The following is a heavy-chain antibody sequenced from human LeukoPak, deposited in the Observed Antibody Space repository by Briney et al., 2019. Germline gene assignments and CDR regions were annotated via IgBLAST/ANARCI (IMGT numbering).Heavy chain of an antibody. CDR1: GFTFRNYV. Sequence: GGSLRLSCAASGFTFRNYVIHWVRQAPGKGLEWVALISFDGSNKYYADSVKGRFTISRDNSKNTLYLQMNSLRAEDTAVYYCARAVAGMEDYWGQGTLVTVSS. D-gene: IGHD6-19*01. J-gene: IGHJ4*02. CDR3: ARAVAGMEDY. V-gene: IGHV3-30-3*01. CDR2: ISFDGSNK.